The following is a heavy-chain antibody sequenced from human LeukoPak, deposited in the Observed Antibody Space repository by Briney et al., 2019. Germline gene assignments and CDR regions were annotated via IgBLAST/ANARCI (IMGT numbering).Heavy chain of an antibody. V-gene: IGHV1-18*01. CDR3: ASELIPYSYGLGWFDP. Sequence: ASVKVSCKASGYTVTSYGISWVRQAPGQGLEWMGWISAYNGNTNYAQKLQGRVTMTTDTSTSTAYMELRSLRMDDTAVYYCASELIPYSYGLGWFDPWRQGTLVIVTS. CDR1: GYTVTSYG. CDR2: ISAYNGNT. D-gene: IGHD5-18*01. J-gene: IGHJ5*02.